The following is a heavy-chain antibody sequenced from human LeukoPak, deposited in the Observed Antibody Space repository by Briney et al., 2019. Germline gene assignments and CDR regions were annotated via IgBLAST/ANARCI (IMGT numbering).Heavy chain of an antibody. D-gene: IGHD5-24*01. CDR2: INTNGSST. CDR3: ATLRDGYNGFDY. Sequence: GGSLRLSCAASGFTFSTYWMHWVRQPPGKGLVWISRINTNGSSTTYADSVKGRFTISRDNAKNTLYLQMSSLRAADTAVYYCATLRDGYNGFDYWGQGTLVTVSS. CDR1: GFTFSTYW. V-gene: IGHV3-74*01. J-gene: IGHJ4*02.